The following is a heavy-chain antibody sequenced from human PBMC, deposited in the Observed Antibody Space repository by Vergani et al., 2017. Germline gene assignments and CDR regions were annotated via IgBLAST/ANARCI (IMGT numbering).Heavy chain of an antibody. V-gene: IGHV1-8*01. CDR1: GYTFTSYD. CDR2: MNPNSGNT. D-gene: IGHD2-2*01. CDR3: ARDRRPYCSSTSCDYYYYGMDV. Sequence: QVQLVQSGAEVKKPGASVKVSCKASGYTFTSYDINWVRQATGQGLEWMGWMNPNSGNTGYAQKFQGRVTMTRNTSISTAYMELSSLRSEDTAVYYCARDRRPYCSSTSCDYYYYGMDVWGQGTTVTVSS. J-gene: IGHJ6*02.